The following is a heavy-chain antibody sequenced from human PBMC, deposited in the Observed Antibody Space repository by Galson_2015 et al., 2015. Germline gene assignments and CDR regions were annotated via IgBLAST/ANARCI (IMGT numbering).Heavy chain of an antibody. D-gene: IGHD1-26*01. V-gene: IGHV3-69-1*01. CDR3: ARRNSGNSFDY. CDR2: ISGSSMI. Sequence: SLRLSCAASGFTFSTYTMNWVRQAPGKGLEWVSSISGSSMIYYADSVKGRFTISRDNAKNSLYLQMNSLRDEDTAVYYCARRNSGNSFDYWGQGILVTVSS. J-gene: IGHJ4*02. CDR1: GFTFSTYT.